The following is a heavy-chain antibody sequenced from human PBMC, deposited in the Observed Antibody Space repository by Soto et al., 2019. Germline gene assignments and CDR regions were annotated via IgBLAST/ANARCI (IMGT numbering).Heavy chain of an antibody. V-gene: IGHV4-34*01. Sequence: QVQLQQWGAGLLKPSETLSLTCAVYGGSFSGYYWSWIRQPPGKGLEWIGEINHSGSTNYNPSLKRRVTISVDTSKNQFSLKLSSVTAADTAVYYCATSRDYCSGGSCYWTGNYWGQGTLVTVSS. CDR3: ATSRDYCSGGSCYWTGNY. CDR2: INHSGST. J-gene: IGHJ4*02. D-gene: IGHD2-15*01. CDR1: GGSFSGYY.